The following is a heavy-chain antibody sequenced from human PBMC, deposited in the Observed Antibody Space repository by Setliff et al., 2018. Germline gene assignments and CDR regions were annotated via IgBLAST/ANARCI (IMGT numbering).Heavy chain of an antibody. CDR3: ARLSPYNTGPPFDY. CDR2: ISYTGST. D-gene: IGHD2-8*02. V-gene: IGHV4-59*08. J-gene: IGHJ4*02. CDR1: GDSIFDNY. Sequence: KTSETLSLTCSVSGDSIFDNYWSWIRQSPGRGLEWIAYISYTGSTNYNPSLKSRATISLDTSKNHFSLNLRSVTAADTAVYYCARLSPYNTGPPFDYWGQGTLVTVSS.